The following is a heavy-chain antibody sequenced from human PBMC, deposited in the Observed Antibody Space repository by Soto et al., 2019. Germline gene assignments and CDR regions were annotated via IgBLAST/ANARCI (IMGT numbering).Heavy chain of an antibody. Sequence: PGGSLRLSCAASGFTFSDYYMSWIRQAPGKGLEWVSYISSSGSTIYYADSVKGRFTISRDNAKNSLYLQMNSLRAEDTAVYYCARDIYPAGEDPAYYYYYMDVWGKGTTVTVSS. V-gene: IGHV3-11*01. J-gene: IGHJ6*03. CDR2: ISSSGSTI. CDR3: ARDIYPAGEDPAYYYYYMDV. D-gene: IGHD2-15*01. CDR1: GFTFSDYY.